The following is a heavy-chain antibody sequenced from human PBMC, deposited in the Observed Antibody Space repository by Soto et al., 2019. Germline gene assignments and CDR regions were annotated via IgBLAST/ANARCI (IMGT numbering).Heavy chain of an antibody. CDR1: GFTFSSAV. V-gene: IGHV3-23*01. CDR3: AKDIAEWYCSGINCHCFDY. Sequence: GGSLRLSCAASGFTFSSAVMSWVRQAPGKGLEWVSAISGSGSNTFYADTVKGRFTISRDNSKNTLYLQMNSLRVEDTAVYYCAKDIAEWYCSGINCHCFDYWGQGTLVTVSS. CDR2: ISGSGSNT. J-gene: IGHJ4*02. D-gene: IGHD2-15*01.